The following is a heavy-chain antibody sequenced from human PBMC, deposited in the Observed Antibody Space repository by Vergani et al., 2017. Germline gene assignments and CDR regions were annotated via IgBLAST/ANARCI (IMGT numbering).Heavy chain of an antibody. CDR2: ISNDGSKK. CDR3: AKANPRNSGYDYLYYYHAMDV. CDR1: GFSFSSHA. V-gene: IGHV3-30*18. J-gene: IGHJ6*02. Sequence: VQLAESGGGRVQPGRSLRLSCAASGFSFSSHAIHWVRQAPGKGLEWVAVISNDGSKKYYADSVKGRFTISRDNSKNTLDLQMNSLRTQDTAVYYCAKANPRNSGYDYLYYYHAMDVWGQGTTVTVSS. D-gene: IGHD5-12*01.